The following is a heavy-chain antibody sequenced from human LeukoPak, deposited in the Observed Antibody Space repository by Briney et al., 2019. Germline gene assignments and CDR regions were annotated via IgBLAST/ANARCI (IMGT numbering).Heavy chain of an antibody. V-gene: IGHV3-53*01. Sequence: GGSLRLSCAASGFTVSSNYMSWVRQAPGKGLEWVSVIYSGGSTYYADSVKGRFTISRDNSKNTLYLQMNSLRAEDTAVYYCARVGYYGSSGYSYFDYWGQGTLVTVSS. CDR2: IYSGGST. D-gene: IGHD3-22*01. CDR3: ARVGYYGSSGYSYFDY. J-gene: IGHJ4*02. CDR1: GFTVSSNY.